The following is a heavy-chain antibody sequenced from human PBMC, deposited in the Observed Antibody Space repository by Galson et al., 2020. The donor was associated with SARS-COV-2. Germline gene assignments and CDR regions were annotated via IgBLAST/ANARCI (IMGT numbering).Heavy chain of an antibody. D-gene: IGHD5-18*01. CDR3: ARVWERGFSYGNWFDP. CDR2: MNPKSGNT. Sequence: ASVKVSCKASGYTFTNYDINWVRQATGQGLEWMGWMNPKSGNTGYVQKFQGRVTMTRDTSINTAYMELSSLRFEDTAVYYCARVWERGFSYGNWFDPWGHGTLVTVSS. V-gene: IGHV1-8*01. J-gene: IGHJ5*02. CDR1: GYTFTNYD.